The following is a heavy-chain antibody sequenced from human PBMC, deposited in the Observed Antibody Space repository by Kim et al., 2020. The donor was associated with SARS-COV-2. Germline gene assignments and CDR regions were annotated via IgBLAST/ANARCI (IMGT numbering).Heavy chain of an antibody. CDR3: ARGGVQLSYYYYYGMDV. D-gene: IGHD6-6*01. V-gene: IGHV4-34*01. Sequence: SETLSLTCAVYGGSFSGYYWSWIRQPPGKGLEWIGEINHSGSTNYNPSLKSRVTISVDTSKNQFSLKLSSVTAADTAVYYCARGGVQLSYYYYYGMDVWGQGTTVTVSS. J-gene: IGHJ6*02. CDR1: GGSFSGYY. CDR2: INHSGST.